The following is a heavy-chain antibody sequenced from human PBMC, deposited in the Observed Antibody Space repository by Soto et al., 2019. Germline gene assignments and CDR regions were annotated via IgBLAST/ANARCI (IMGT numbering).Heavy chain of an antibody. V-gene: IGHV3-30-3*01. J-gene: IGHJ4*02. CDR3: AIDGRREYQLLHY. CDR2: ISYDGSNK. CDR1: GFTFSSYA. Sequence: QVQLVESGGGVVQPGRSLRLSCAASGFTFSSYAMHWVRQAPGTGLEWVAVISYDGSNKYYADSVKGRFTISRDNSKNTLYLQMNSLRAEDTAVYYCAIDGRREYQLLHYWCQGTLVTVSS. D-gene: IGHD2-2*01.